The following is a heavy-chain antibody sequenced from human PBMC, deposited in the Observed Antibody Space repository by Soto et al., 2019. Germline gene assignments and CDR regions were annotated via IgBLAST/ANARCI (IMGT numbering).Heavy chain of an antibody. Sequence: GGSLRLSCAASGFTFSDHYMDWVRQAPGKGLEWVGRTRNKANSYTTEYAASVKGRFTISRDDSKNSLYLQMNSLKTEDTAVYYCARDGGYYDSSGYSIPYGMDVWGQGTTVTVSS. V-gene: IGHV3-72*01. D-gene: IGHD3-22*01. CDR3: ARDGGYYDSSGYSIPYGMDV. J-gene: IGHJ6*02. CDR2: TRNKANSYTT. CDR1: GFTFSDHY.